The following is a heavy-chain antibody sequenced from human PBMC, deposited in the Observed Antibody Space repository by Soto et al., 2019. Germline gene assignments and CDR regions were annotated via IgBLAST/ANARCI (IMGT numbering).Heavy chain of an antibody. CDR2: IYSGGST. J-gene: IGHJ5*02. D-gene: IGHD3-16*01. CDR3: ARDYTNNWFDP. V-gene: IGHV3-53*01. Sequence: GGGLIQPGGSLRLSCAASGLSVSSNYMSWVRQAPGKGLEWVSVIYSGGSTYYADSVKGRFTISRDNSKNTLYLEMNSLRAEDTAVYYCARDYTNNWFDPWGQGTLVTVSS. CDR1: GLSVSSNY.